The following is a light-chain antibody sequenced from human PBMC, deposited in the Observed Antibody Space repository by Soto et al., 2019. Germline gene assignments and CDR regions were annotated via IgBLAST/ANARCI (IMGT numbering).Light chain of an antibody. CDR1: SSDVGAYNY. J-gene: IGLJ1*01. CDR3: SSYTSSSIFYV. CDR2: EVT. V-gene: IGLV2-14*01. Sequence: QSVLTQPASLSGSPGQSITISCTGTSSDVGAYNYVSWYQQHPDKAPKLMIYEVTNRPSGVSNRFSGSKSGNTASLTISGLQAEDEADYYCSSYTSSSIFYVFGTGTKLTVL.